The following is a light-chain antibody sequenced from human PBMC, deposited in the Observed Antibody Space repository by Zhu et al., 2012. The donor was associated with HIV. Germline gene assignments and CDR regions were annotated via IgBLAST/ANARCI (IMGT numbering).Light chain of an antibody. Sequence: EVVLTQSPGTLSLSPGERATLSCRASQSVSSNLAWYQQKPGQAPRLLIYGASTRATGIPARFSASGSGTEFTLTISSMQSEDFAVYYCQQYYNWPRTFGQGTKVEIK. CDR2: GAS. V-gene: IGKV3-15*01. CDR1: QSVSSN. CDR3: QQYYNWPRT. J-gene: IGKJ1*01.